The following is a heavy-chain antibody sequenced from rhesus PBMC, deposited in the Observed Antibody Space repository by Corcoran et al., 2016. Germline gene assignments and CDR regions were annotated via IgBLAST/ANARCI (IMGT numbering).Heavy chain of an antibody. V-gene: IGHV1-111*02. J-gene: IGHJ6*01. CDR1: GYTLTDYY. CDR2: GDPEDGEA. Sequence: EVQLVQSGAEVTKHGASVKISCKASGYTLTDYYLHWVRQAPGKGLAWMGRGDPEDGEAIHAQKFQDRVTITADTATDTAYRELSSLRSEDTAVYYCATTHCSDSGCSYGLDSWGQGVVVTVSS. D-gene: IGHD2-33*01. CDR3: ATTHCSDSGCSYGLDS.